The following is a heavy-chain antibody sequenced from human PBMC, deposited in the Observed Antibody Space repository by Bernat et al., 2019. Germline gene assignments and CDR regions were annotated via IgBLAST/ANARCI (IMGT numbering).Heavy chain of an antibody. CDR1: GFTFSSYA. V-gene: IGHV3-64D*06. CDR3: VKDGGIAAAYFDY. D-gene: IGHD6-13*01. J-gene: IGHJ4*02. CDR2: ISSNGGSE. Sequence: EVQLVESGGGLVQPGGSLRLSCSASGFTFSSYAMHWVRQAPGKGLEYVSAISSNGGSEYYGDYVKGRFTIARDNFKNTLYLQMSSLRAEDTAVYYCVKDGGIAAAYFDYWGQGTLVTVSS.